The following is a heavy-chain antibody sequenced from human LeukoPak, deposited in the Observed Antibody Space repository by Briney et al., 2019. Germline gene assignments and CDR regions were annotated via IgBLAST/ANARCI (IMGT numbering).Heavy chain of an antibody. D-gene: IGHD2-2*01. Sequence: GGSLRLSCAASGFTFSSHSMNWVRQAPGKGLEWVSYISTSTTAIYYADSVKGRFTISRDNAKNSLYLLMHSLRAEDTAVYYCARDSLAVSSISSPYFYYHYMDVWGKGTTVTVSS. CDR1: GFTFSSHS. CDR3: ARDSLAVSSISSPYFYYHYMDV. CDR2: ISTSTTAI. J-gene: IGHJ6*03. V-gene: IGHV3-48*01.